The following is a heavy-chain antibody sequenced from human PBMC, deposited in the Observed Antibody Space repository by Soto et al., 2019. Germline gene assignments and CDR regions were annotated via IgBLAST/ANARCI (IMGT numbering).Heavy chain of an antibody. CDR1: GFTFSSYW. J-gene: IGHJ4*01. V-gene: IGHV3-7*01. CDR3: ARVAYFNGWIFDY. D-gene: IGHD6-19*01. CDR2: IKQDGSEK. Sequence: QLVESGGGLVQPGGSLRLSCAASGFTFSSYWMSWVRQAPGKGLEWVANIKQDGSEKYYVDSVEGRFTLSRDNAKNSLQLQMNSLRAEDTAIYFCARVAYFNGWIFDYCGQGTLVTVSS.